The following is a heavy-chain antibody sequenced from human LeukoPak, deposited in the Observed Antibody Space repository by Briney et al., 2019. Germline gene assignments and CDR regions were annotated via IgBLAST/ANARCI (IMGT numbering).Heavy chain of an antibody. CDR2: IYPGDSDT. J-gene: IGHJ3*02. V-gene: IGHV5-51*01. Sequence: PGESLKISCKGSGYSFTSYWIGWVRQMPGKGLEWMGIIYPGDSDTKYSPSFQGQVTISADKSITTAYLQWSSLKASDTAIYYCARRSPLKDVFDIWGQGTMVTVSS. CDR1: GYSFTSYW. CDR3: ARRSPLKDVFDI.